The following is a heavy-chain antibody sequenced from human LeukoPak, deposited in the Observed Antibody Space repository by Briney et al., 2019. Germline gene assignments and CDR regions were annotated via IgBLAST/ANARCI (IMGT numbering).Heavy chain of an antibody. CDR2: ISSSSSTI. Sequence: AGGSLRLSCAASGFTFGSYSMNWVRQAPGKGLEWVSYISSSSSTIYYADSVKGRFTISRDNAKNSLYLQMNSLRDEDTAVYYCARDSTMIVVGELDYWGQGTLVTVSS. CDR1: GFTFGSYS. V-gene: IGHV3-48*02. CDR3: ARDSTMIVVGELDY. J-gene: IGHJ4*02. D-gene: IGHD3-22*01.